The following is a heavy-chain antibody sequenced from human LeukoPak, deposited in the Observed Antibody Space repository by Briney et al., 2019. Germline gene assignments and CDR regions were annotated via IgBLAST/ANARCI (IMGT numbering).Heavy chain of an antibody. CDR1: GFTFSSYG. V-gene: IGHV3-30*18. J-gene: IGHJ4*02. Sequence: PGGSLRLSCAASGFTFSSYGMHWVRQAPGKGLEWVGVISYDGSNKYYADSVNGRFTISRDNSKNTLSLQMNSLRAEDTAMYYCAKSPSGRSRISRFDYWGQGILVTVSS. CDR3: AKSPSGRSRISRFDY. D-gene: IGHD1-26*01. CDR2: ISYDGSNK.